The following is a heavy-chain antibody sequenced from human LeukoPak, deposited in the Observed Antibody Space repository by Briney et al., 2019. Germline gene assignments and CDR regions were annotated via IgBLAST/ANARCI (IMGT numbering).Heavy chain of an antibody. V-gene: IGHV3-30*18. J-gene: IGHJ4*02. CDR1: GFTFSSYG. D-gene: IGHD2-15*01. CDR2: ISYDGNNK. Sequence: PGRSLRLSCAASGFTFSSYGMHWVRQAPGKGLEWVAVISYDGNNKYYADSVKGRFTISRDNSKNTLYLQMDSLRAGDTAVYYCAKDSHPLGVAAPSQLDYWGQGTLVTVSS. CDR3: AKDSHPLGVAAPSQLDY.